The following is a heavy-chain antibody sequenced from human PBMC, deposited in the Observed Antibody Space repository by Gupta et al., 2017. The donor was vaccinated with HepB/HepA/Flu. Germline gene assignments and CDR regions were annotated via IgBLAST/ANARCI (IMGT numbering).Heavy chain of an antibody. D-gene: IGHD6-19*01. CDR3: ARQKIIAVAGTFDY. J-gene: IGHJ4*02. CDR2: IYYSGST. V-gene: IGHV4-39*01. Sequence: QLQLQESGPGLVKPSETLSLTCTVSGGSISSSSYYWGWIRQPPGKGLEWIGSIYYSGSTYYNPSLKSRVTISVDTSKNQFSLKLSSVTAADTAVYYCARQKIIAVAGTFDYWGQGTLVTVSS. CDR1: GGSISSSSYY.